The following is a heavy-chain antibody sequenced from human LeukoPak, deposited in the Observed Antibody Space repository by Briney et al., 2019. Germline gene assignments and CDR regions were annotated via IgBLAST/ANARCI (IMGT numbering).Heavy chain of an antibody. J-gene: IGHJ6*02. CDR1: GFTFSSYA. D-gene: IGHD1-7*01. CDR2: ISGSGGST. Sequence: GASLRLSCAASGFTFSSYAMSWVRQAPGKGLEWVSAISGSGGSTYYADSVKGRFTISRDNSKNTPYLKMNSLGAEDTAVYYCAKYQGWNYGSHYGMDVWGQGTTVTVSS. V-gene: IGHV3-23*01. CDR3: AKYQGWNYGSHYGMDV.